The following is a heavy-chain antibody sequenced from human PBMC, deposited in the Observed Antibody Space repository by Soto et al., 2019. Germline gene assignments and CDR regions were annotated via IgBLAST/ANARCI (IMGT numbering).Heavy chain of an antibody. J-gene: IGHJ4*02. D-gene: IGHD1-26*01. Sequence: VQLVESGGGLVQPVGSLKLSCEASGFTFSGSAMHWVRQASGKGLEWVGRIRSKANSYATAYAASVQGRFTISRDDSKNTAYLQMNSRKPEDTAVYYCTSSYPVDYWGQGTLVTVSS. V-gene: IGHV3-73*02. CDR3: TSSYPVDY. CDR1: GFTFSGSA. CDR2: IRSKANSYAT.